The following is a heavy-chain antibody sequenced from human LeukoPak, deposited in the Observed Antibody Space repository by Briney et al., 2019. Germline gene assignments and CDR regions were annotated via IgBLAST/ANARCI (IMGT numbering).Heavy chain of an antibody. J-gene: IGHJ6*02. CDR1: GFTFSSYA. CDR2: ISSDGSNG. CDR3: ARASLDAFYYGMDV. D-gene: IGHD2-2*01. V-gene: IGHV3-30-3*01. Sequence: GGSLRLSCAASGFTFSSYAMHWVRQAPGKGLEWVALISSDGSNGYYADSVKGRFTISRDNSKNTLYLQMNSLRAEDTAVYYCARASLDAFYYGMDVWGQGTTVTVSS.